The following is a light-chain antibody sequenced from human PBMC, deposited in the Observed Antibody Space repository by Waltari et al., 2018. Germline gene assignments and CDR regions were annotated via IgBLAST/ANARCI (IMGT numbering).Light chain of an antibody. CDR1: QSVTSS. Sequence: EIVFTQSPGTLSLSPGERATLSCRASQSVTSSLAWYQHKPGQAPRLLIYGAFSRATGLPDRFGGSGSGTDFILTISRVEPEDFAIYYCQQYGTSPLSFGGGTKVEMK. J-gene: IGKJ4*01. V-gene: IGKV3-20*01. CDR2: GAF. CDR3: QQYGTSPLS.